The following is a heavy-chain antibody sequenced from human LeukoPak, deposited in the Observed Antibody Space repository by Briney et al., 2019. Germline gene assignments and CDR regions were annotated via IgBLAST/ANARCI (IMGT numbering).Heavy chain of an antibody. V-gene: IGHV3-30*18. D-gene: IGHD2-2*01. Sequence: PGRSLRLSCAASGFTFSSYGMHWVRQAPGKGLEWVAVISYDGSNKYYADSVKGRFTISRDNSKNTLYLQMNSLRAEDTAVYYCANAAAPGAYYYGMDVWGKGTTVTVSS. CDR2: ISYDGSNK. J-gene: IGHJ6*04. CDR3: ANAAAPGAYYYGMDV. CDR1: GFTFSSYG.